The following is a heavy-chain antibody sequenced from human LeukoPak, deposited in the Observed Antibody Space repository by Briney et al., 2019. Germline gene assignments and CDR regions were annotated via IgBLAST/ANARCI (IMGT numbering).Heavy chain of an antibody. V-gene: IGHV4-39*01. CDR2: IYYSGST. J-gene: IGHJ3*02. CDR1: GGSISSSSYY. D-gene: IGHD6-13*01. CDR3: SSSHGMSAFDI. Sequence: PSETLSLTCTVSGGSISSSSYYWSWIRQPPGKGLEWIGSIYYSGSTYYNPSLKSRVTISVDTSKNQFSLKLSSVTAADTAVYYCSSSHGMSAFDIWGQGTMVTVSS.